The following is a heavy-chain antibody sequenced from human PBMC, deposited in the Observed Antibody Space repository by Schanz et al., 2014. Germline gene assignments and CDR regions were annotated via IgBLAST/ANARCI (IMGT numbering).Heavy chain of an antibody. CDR1: GLTFTSAW. CDR3: AKGRFRELSAFDI. D-gene: IGHD3-10*01. CDR2: IGVDSTTT. V-gene: IGHV3-23*04. Sequence: EVQLVESGGGLVKPGGSLRLSCATSGLTFTSAWMSWVRQAPGKGLEWVSVIGVDSTTTYYADSVKGRFTISRDNSKNTRYLQMSSLRADDTAVYYCAKGRFRELSAFDIWGQGTMVTVSS. J-gene: IGHJ3*02.